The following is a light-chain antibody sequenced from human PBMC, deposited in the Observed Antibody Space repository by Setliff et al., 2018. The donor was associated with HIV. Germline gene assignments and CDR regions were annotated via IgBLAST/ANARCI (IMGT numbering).Light chain of an antibody. CDR2: DVS. CDR1: SSDVGGYNY. V-gene: IGLV2-11*01. Sequence: QFALTQPRSVSGSPGQSVTMSCTGTSSDVGGYNYVSWYQQHPGKAPKLMIYDVSKRPSGVPDRFSGSKSGNTAFLTISGLQGEDEADYYCCSYAGSYTVLFGGGTKVTVL. J-gene: IGLJ2*01. CDR3: CSYAGSYTVL.